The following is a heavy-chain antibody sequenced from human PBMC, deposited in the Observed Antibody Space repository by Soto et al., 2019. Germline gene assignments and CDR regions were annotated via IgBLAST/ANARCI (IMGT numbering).Heavy chain of an antibody. J-gene: IGHJ4*02. CDR2: IYYSGTT. Sequence: SETLSLTCTVSGGSISSGGHYWSWIRQHPGKGLEWIGYIYYSGTTYSNPSLRSRVTISADTSKIQFSLKLSSVTAADTAVYFCARVVPYGSGWEFDCWGQGTPVTVSS. V-gene: IGHV4-31*03. CDR3: ARVVPYGSGWEFDC. D-gene: IGHD6-19*01. CDR1: GGSISSGGHY.